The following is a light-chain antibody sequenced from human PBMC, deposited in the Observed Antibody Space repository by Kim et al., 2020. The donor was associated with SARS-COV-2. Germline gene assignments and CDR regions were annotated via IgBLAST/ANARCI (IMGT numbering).Light chain of an antibody. Sequence: SYELTQPPSVSVAPGKTARITCGGNNIGSKSVHWYQQKPGQAPVLVIYYDSDRPSGIPERFSGSNSGNTATLTISRVEAGDEADYYCQVWDSSSDHGWVFVGGTKLTVL. CDR1: NIGSKS. CDR2: YDS. CDR3: QVWDSSSDHGWV. V-gene: IGLV3-21*04. J-gene: IGLJ3*02.